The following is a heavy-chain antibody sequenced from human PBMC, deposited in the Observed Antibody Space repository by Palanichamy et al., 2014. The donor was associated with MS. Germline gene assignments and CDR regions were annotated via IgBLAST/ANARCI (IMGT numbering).Heavy chain of an antibody. Sequence: EVQLTESGGGLVQPGGSLRLSCVASGFIFSSYSMNWVRQTPEKGLERVSSISSGSSTIYYADSVKGRFTISRDNAKNSLYLQMNSLRDEDTGVYYCARDWSSGWYYFFDYWGQGTLVTVSS. D-gene: IGHD6-19*01. CDR1: GFIFSSYS. CDR3: ARDWSSGWYYFFDY. J-gene: IGHJ4*02. V-gene: IGHV3-48*02. CDR2: ISSGSSTI.